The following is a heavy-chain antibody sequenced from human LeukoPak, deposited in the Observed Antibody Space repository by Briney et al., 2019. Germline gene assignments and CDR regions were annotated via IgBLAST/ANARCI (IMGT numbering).Heavy chain of an antibody. CDR2: IKTDGSQI. Sequence: GGSLRLSCAAAGFTFSSYWMSWVRQAPGKGLEWVANIKTDGSQIYYVDSVKGRFTISRDNAKNSLYLQMNSLRAEDTAVYYCAKRKEGYSSGWIQSYYYYYYMDVWGKGTTVTIPS. J-gene: IGHJ6*03. CDR1: GFTFSSYW. CDR3: AKRKEGYSSGWIQSYYYYYYMDV. D-gene: IGHD6-19*01. V-gene: IGHV3-7*01.